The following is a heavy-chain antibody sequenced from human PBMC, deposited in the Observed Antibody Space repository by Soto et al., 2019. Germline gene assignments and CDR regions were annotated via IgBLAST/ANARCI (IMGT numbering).Heavy chain of an antibody. Sequence: SETLSLTCTVSGGSISGGGYYWSWIRQHPGKGLEWIGYIYYSGSTYYNPSLKSRVTISVDTSKNQFSLKLSSVAAEDRAVYYCARMPAYGMDVWGQGTKVTVSS. V-gene: IGHV4-31*03. CDR3: ARMPAYGMDV. J-gene: IGHJ6*02. CDR2: IYYSGST. D-gene: IGHD2-2*01. CDR1: GGSISGGGYY.